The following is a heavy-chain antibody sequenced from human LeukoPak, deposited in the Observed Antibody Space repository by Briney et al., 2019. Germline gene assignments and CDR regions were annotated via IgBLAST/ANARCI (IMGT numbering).Heavy chain of an antibody. CDR3: ARDRDGAQGGY. J-gene: IGHJ4*02. CDR2: INPDSGGT. Sequence: ASVKVSCKASGYTFTSYGISWVRQAPGQGLEWMGWINPDSGGTNYAQKFQGRVTMTRDTSISTAYLELSSLRSDDTAVYYCARDRDGAQGGYWGQGTLVTVSS. V-gene: IGHV1-2*02. D-gene: IGHD4-17*01. CDR1: GYTFTSYG.